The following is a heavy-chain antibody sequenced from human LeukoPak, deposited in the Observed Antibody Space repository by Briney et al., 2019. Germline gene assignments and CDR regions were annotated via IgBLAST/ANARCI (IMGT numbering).Heavy chain of an antibody. CDR2: IYYSGST. V-gene: IGHV4-59*01. Sequence: SETLSLTCTVSGGSISSYYWSWIRQPPGKGLEWIGYIYYSGSTNYNPSLKSRVTISVDTSKNQFSLKLSSVTAADTAVYYCARDGASMVRETPDYFTYYMDVWGKGTTVTISS. J-gene: IGHJ6*03. D-gene: IGHD3-10*01. CDR1: GGSISSYY. CDR3: ARDGASMVRETPDYFTYYMDV.